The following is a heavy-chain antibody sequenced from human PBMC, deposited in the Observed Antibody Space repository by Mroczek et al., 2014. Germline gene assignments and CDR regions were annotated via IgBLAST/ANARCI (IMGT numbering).Heavy chain of an antibody. V-gene: IGHV4-30-4*01. J-gene: IGHJ5*02. CDR1: GGSISSGDYY. CDR3: AREEGDGGTVTTRWFDP. Sequence: QVQLQESGPGLVKPSQTLSLTCTVSGGSISSGDYYWSWIRQPPGKGLEWIGYIYYSGSTYYNPSLKSRVTISVDTSKNQFSLKLSSVTAADTAVYYCAREEGDGGTVTTRWFDPWGQGTLVTVSS. CDR2: IYYSGST. D-gene: IGHD4-17*01.